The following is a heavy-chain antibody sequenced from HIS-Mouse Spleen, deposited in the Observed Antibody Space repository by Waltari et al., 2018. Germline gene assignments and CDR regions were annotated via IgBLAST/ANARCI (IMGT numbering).Heavy chain of an antibody. CDR2: INPNSGVT. V-gene: IGHV1-2*02. J-gene: IGHJ4*02. D-gene: IGHD6-19*01. CDR1: GYTFTGYY. CDR3: ARYSSGWRFDY. Sequence: QVQLVQSGAEVKKPGASVKVSCKASGYTFTGYYMHWVRQAPGQGLGWMGWINPNSGVTNDAQKVQGRVTMTRDTSISTAYMELSRLRSDDTAVYYCARYSSGWRFDYWGQGTLVTVSS.